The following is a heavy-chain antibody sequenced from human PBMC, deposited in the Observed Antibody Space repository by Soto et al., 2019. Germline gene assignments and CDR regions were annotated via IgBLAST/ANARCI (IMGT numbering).Heavy chain of an antibody. CDR2: ISYDGSNK. J-gene: IGHJ3*02. CDR3: ARVVGSYPHFYLNAFDT. V-gene: IGHV3-30-3*01. Sequence: PGGPLTHSCPAAGFTFFSYAMHWFRHTPGKGLEWVAVISYDGSNKYYADSVKGRFTISRDNSKNTLYLQMNSLRAEDTAVYYCARVVGSYPHFYLNAFDTWGQGTMVTVSS. CDR1: GFTFFSYA. D-gene: IGHD2-21*02.